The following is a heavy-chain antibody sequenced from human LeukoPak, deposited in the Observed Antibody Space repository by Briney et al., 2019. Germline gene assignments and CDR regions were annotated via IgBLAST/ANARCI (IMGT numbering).Heavy chain of an antibody. J-gene: IGHJ5*02. D-gene: IGHD1-26*01. Sequence: SETLSLTCTVSGGSISSSSYYWGWIRQPPGKGLEWIGSIYYSGSTYYNPSLKSRVTISVDTSKNQFSLKLSSVTAADTAVYYCARGFRSRGSYQWFDPWGQGPLVTVSS. CDR2: IYYSGST. V-gene: IGHV4-39*07. CDR3: ARGFRSRGSYQWFDP. CDR1: GGSISSSSYY.